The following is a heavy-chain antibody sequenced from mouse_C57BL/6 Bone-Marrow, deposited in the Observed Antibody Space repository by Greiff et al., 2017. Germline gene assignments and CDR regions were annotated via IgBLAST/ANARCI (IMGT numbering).Heavy chain of an antibody. CDR1: GYAFTNYL. Sequence: QVQLKESGAELVRPGTSVKVSCKASGYAFTNYLIEWVKQRPGQGLEWIGVINPGSGGTNYNEKFKGKATLTADKSSSTAYMQLSSLTSEDSAVYFCARPYYSKSSWFAYWGQGTLVTVSA. J-gene: IGHJ3*01. CDR2: INPGSGGT. D-gene: IGHD2-5*01. V-gene: IGHV1-54*01. CDR3: ARPYYSKSSWFAY.